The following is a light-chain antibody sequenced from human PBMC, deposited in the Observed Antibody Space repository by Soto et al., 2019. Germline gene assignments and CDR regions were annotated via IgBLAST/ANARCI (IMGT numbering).Light chain of an antibody. CDR2: LNSDGSH. Sequence: QLVLTQSPSASASLGASVKLTCTLSSGHNTYAIAWHQQQPEKGPRYLMKLNSDGSHSKGDGIPDRFSGSSSGAERYLTIASLQSEDEADYYCQPWGTGPWVFGGGTKLTVL. CDR1: SGHNTYA. CDR3: QPWGTGPWV. J-gene: IGLJ3*02. V-gene: IGLV4-69*01.